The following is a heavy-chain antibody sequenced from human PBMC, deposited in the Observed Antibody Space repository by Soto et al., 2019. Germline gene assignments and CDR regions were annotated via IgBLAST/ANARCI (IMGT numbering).Heavy chain of an antibody. D-gene: IGHD2-8*01. CDR2: IYYSGRT. Sequence: SETLSLTCTVSGGSISSGGYYWSWIRQHPGKGPEWIGYIYYSGRTYYNPSLKSRVTMSVDTSKNQFSLKLSSMTAADTAVYYCARNGDCTRPGCSVGWFDPWGPGTLVTVSS. CDR1: GGSISSGGYY. J-gene: IGHJ5*02. CDR3: ARNGDCTRPGCSVGWFDP. V-gene: IGHV4-31*03.